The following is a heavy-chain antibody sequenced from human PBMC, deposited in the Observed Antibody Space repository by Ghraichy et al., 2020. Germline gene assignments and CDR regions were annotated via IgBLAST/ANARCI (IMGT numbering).Heavy chain of an antibody. V-gene: IGHV3-49*03. CDR3: SRDEGDHFGSGSDTAYFAY. D-gene: IGHD3-10*01. CDR2: IRRNAYGGTA. CDR1: GFTFSDYA. J-gene: IGHJ4*02. Sequence: GGSLRLSCTTSGFTFSDYALYWFRQAPGKGLEWVSFIRRNAYGGTAQYAASMQDRVSISRDDSKSIAYLHLNNLKTDDTGIYFCSRDEGDHFGSGSDTAYFAYWGVGTPVTVSS.